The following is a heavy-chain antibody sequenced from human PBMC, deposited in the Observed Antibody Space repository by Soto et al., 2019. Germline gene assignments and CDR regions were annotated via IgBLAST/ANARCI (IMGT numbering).Heavy chain of an antibody. Sequence: QVQLVESGGGVVQPGRSLRLSCAASGFTFSSYGMHWVRQAPGKGLEWVAVISYDGSNKYYADSVKGRFTISRDNSKNTLYLQMNSLSAEDTAVYYCAKDKGTMVRGVIIYYYGMDVWGQGTTVTVSS. J-gene: IGHJ6*02. CDR2: ISYDGSNK. CDR3: AKDKGTMVRGVIIYYYGMDV. CDR1: GFTFSSYG. V-gene: IGHV3-30*18. D-gene: IGHD3-10*01.